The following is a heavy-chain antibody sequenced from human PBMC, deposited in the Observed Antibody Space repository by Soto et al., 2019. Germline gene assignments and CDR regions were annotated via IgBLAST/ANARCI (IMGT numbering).Heavy chain of an antibody. CDR1: GYTFTSYA. Sequence: QVQLVQSWAEVKKPGASVKVSCMASGYTFTSYAMHWVRQAPGHRLEWMGWINAGNGNTKYSQTFQGRVTITRDTSASTAYRELSSLRSEDTAVYYCARSPGGPDVPGDYWGHGTLGTV. V-gene: IGHV1-3*01. CDR2: INAGNGNT. CDR3: ARSPGGPDVPGDY. D-gene: IGHD2-15*01. J-gene: IGHJ4*01.